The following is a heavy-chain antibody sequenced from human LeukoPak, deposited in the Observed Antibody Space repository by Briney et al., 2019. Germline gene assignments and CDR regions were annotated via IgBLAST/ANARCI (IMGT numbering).Heavy chain of an antibody. J-gene: IGHJ4*02. CDR3: ARAPSGYDILTGYYTDYFDY. CDR1: GGSISSGGYY. Sequence: SQTLSVTCNVSGGSISSGGYYWSWIRQHPGKGLEWIGYIYYSGSTYYNPSLKSRVTISVDTSKNQFSLKLSSVTAADTAVYYCARAPSGYDILTGYYTDYFDYWGQGTLVTVSS. CDR2: IYYSGST. D-gene: IGHD3-9*01. V-gene: IGHV4-31*03.